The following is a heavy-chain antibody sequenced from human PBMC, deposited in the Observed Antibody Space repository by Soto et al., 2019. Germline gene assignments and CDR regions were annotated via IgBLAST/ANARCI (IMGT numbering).Heavy chain of an antibody. CDR3: ATHNWNLDP. CDR1: GDSIRSTTYY. D-gene: IGHD1-7*01. V-gene: IGHV4-39*01. Sequence: QLQLQESGPGLVKPSETLSLTCTVSGDSIRSTTYYWGWIRQPPGKGLEWIASIYYSGSTYYNPSLKGRVNISLDMSKNQFSLKLNSVTAADTAVYYCATHNWNLDPWGQGTLVTVSS. J-gene: IGHJ1*01. CDR2: IYYSGST.